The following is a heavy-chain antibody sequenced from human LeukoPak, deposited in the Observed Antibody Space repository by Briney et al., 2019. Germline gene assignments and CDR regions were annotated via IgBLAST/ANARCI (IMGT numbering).Heavy chain of an antibody. V-gene: IGHV3-21*05. CDR3: ARDYYDSSGYYYRGKFDY. CDR2: ISSGGTYT. CDR1: GFTFSSYS. J-gene: IGHJ4*02. Sequence: GGSLRLSCAASGFTFSSYSMNWVRQAPGQGLEWVAYISSGGTYTNYADSVKGRFTISRDNAKNSLYLQMNSLRAEDTAVYYCARDYYDSSGYYYRGKFDYWGQGTLVTVSS. D-gene: IGHD3-22*01.